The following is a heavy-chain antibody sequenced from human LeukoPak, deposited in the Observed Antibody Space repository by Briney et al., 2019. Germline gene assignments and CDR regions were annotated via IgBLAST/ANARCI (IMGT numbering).Heavy chain of an antibody. V-gene: IGHV1-24*01. D-gene: IGHD6-6*01. Sequence: ASVKVSCKVSGYTLTELSMHWVRQAPGKGLEWMGGFDPEDGETIYAQKFQGRVTMTEDTSTDTAYMELSRLRSDDTAVYYCARLYSSSSDFDYWGQGTLVTVSS. CDR1: GYTLTELS. CDR3: ARLYSSSSDFDY. CDR2: FDPEDGET. J-gene: IGHJ4*02.